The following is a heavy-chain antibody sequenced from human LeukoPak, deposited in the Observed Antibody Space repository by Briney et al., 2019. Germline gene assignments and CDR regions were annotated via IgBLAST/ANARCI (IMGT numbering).Heavy chain of an antibody. CDR1: GITLSNYG. Sequence: PAGSLTLSCAVSGITLSNYGMSWVRQAPGKGLEWVAGISGSGGTTNYADSVKGRFTISRDNPKNTLFLHMNSMRADDTAVYFFANRGVVIRVILVGFRKEAYYFDSWGQGALVSVSS. D-gene: IGHD3-22*01. CDR2: ISGSGGTT. V-gene: IGHV3-23*01. J-gene: IGHJ4*02. CDR3: ANRGVVIRVILVGFRKEAYYFDS.